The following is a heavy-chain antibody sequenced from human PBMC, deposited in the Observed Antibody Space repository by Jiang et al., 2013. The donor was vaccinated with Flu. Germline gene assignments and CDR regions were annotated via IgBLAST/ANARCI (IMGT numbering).Heavy chain of an antibody. J-gene: IGHJ3*02. CDR2: ISAYNGNT. Sequence: WVRQAPGQGLEWMGWISAYNGNTNYAQKLQGRVTMTTDTSTSTAYMELRSLRSDDTAVYYCARDPSGSYDAFDIWGQGTMVTVSS. CDR3: ARDPSGSYDAFDI. D-gene: IGHD1-26*01. V-gene: IGHV1-18*01.